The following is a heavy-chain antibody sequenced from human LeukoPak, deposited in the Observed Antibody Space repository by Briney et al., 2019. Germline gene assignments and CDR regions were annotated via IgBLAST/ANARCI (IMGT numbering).Heavy chain of an antibody. J-gene: IGHJ6*03. CDR2: TRNKANSYTT. D-gene: IGHD3-22*01. Sequence: PGGSLRLSCTVSGFTVSSNSMSWVRQAPGKGLEWVGRTRNKANSYTTEYAASVKGRFTISRDDSKNSLYLQMNSLKTEDTAVYYCARVGAYYDSSGSLYYYYMDVWGKGTTVTISS. CDR3: ARVGAYYDSSGSLYYYYMDV. CDR1: GFTVSSNS. V-gene: IGHV3-72*01.